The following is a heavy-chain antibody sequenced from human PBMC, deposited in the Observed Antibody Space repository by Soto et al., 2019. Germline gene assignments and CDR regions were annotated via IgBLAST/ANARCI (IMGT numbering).Heavy chain of an antibody. CDR1: GGTFSSYA. CDR2: IIPIFGTA. CDR3: ARGAGGAWLRLCGNKRGWFDP. Sequence: QVQLVQSGAEVKKPGSSVKVSCKASGGTFSSYAISWVRQAPGQGLEWMGGIIPIFGTANYAQKFQGRVTITADKSTSTAQMELSSLRSEDTAVYYCARGAGGAWLRLCGNKRGWFDPSGQGTLVTGSS. D-gene: IGHD5-12*01. V-gene: IGHV1-69*06. J-gene: IGHJ5*02.